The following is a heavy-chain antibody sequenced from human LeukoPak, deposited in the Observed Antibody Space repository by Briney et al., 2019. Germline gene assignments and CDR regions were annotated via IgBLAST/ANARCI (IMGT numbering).Heavy chain of an antibody. J-gene: IGHJ1*01. CDR2: FDPEDGET. CDR1: GYTLTELS. V-gene: IGHV1-24*01. D-gene: IGHD1-26*01. Sequence: GASVNVSCKVSGYTLTELSMHWVRQAPGKGLEWMGGFDPEDGETIYAQKFQGRVTMTEDTSTDTAYMELSSLRSEDTAVYYCATGRLVGAELQDWGQGTLVTVSS. CDR3: ATGRLVGAELQD.